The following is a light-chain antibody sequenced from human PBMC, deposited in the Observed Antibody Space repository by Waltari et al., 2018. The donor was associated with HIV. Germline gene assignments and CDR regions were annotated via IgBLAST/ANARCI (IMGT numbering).Light chain of an antibody. CDR3: MQALQTPPLFT. CDR2: LGS. J-gene: IGKJ3*01. Sequence: DILFSQFPLSLPFPPGEPPSIPFSSSHSLLHSNGYNYLDWYLQKPGQSQQLLIYLGSNRASGVPDRFSGSGSGTDFTLKISRVEAEDVGVYYCMQALQTPPLFTFGPGTKVDIK. V-gene: IGKV2-28*01. CDR1: HSLLHSNGYNY.